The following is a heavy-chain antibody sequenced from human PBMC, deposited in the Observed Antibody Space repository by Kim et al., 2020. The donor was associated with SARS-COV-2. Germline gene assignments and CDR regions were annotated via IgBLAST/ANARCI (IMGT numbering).Heavy chain of an antibody. Sequence: SETLSLTCTVSGGSISSYYWSWIRQPPGKGLEWIGYIYYSGSTNYNPSLKSRVTISVDTSKNQFSLKLSSVTAADTAVYYCARIYYYDSSGYLPGAFDIWGQGTMVTVSS. CDR2: IYYSGST. D-gene: IGHD3-22*01. J-gene: IGHJ3*02. V-gene: IGHV4-59*08. CDR3: ARIYYYDSSGYLPGAFDI. CDR1: GGSISSYY.